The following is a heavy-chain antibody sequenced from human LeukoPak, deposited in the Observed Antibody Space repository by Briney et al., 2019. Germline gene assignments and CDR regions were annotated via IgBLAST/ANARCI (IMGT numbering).Heavy chain of an antibody. D-gene: IGHD1-14*01. V-gene: IGHV3-48*03. CDR2: ISSSGSTI. CDR3: AREDYRNAFDI. Sequence: GGSLRLSCAASGFTFSSYEMNRVRRAPGKGLEWVSYISSSGSTIYYADSVKGRFTISRDNGKNSLYLQMNSLRAEDTAVYYCAREDYRNAFDIWGQGTMVTVSS. CDR1: GFTFSSYE. J-gene: IGHJ3*02.